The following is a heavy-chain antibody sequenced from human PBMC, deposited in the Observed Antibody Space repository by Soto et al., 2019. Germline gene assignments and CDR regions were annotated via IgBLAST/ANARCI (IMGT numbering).Heavy chain of an antibody. Sequence: QVQLVQSGAEVKKPGASVKVSCKASGYTFTSYGISWVRQAPGQGLEWMGWINPNSGGTNYAQKFQDRVTMPRDTSISTAYMELSRLRSDDTAVYYCARALSGSYRFDYWGQGTLVTVSS. V-gene: IGHV1-2*02. J-gene: IGHJ4*02. CDR3: ARALSGSYRFDY. CDR2: INPNSGGT. D-gene: IGHD1-26*01. CDR1: GYTFTSYG.